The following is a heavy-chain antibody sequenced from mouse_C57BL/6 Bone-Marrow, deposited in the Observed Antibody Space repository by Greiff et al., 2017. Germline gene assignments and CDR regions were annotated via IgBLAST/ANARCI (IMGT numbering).Heavy chain of an antibody. CDR2: INPSSGYT. CDR1: GYTFTSYW. J-gene: IGHJ1*03. Sequence: VQLQQSGAELAKPGASVKLSCKASGYTFTSYWMHWVQQRPGQGLEWIGYINPSSGYTKYNQKFKDKATLTADKSSSTAYMQLSSLTYEDSAVYYCAIEPLWYFDVWGTGTTVTVSS. V-gene: IGHV1-7*01. CDR3: AIEPLWYFDV.